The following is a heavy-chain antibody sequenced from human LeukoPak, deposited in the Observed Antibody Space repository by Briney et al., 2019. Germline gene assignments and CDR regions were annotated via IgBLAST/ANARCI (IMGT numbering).Heavy chain of an antibody. CDR1: GFTFSSYS. CDR2: ISSSGTYK. Sequence: GGSLRLPCAVSGFTFSSYSMSWVRQAPGKGLEWVSSISSSGTYKYYADSVKGRFTISRDNAKNSLYLQMNSLRAEDTAVYYCARGLGLWYLDLWGRGTLVTVAS. J-gene: IGHJ2*01. V-gene: IGHV3-21*01. CDR3: ARGLGLWYLDL. D-gene: IGHD7-27*01.